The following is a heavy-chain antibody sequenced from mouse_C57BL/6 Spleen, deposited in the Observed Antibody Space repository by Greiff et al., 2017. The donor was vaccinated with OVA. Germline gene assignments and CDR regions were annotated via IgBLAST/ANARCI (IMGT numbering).Heavy chain of an antibody. CDR1: GYTFTDYE. Sequence: VQLQQSGAELVRPGASVTLSCKASGYTFTDYEMHWVKQTPVHGLEWIGAIDPETGGTAYNQKFKGKATLTADKSSSTAYMELRSLTSEDSAGYYCTGGYDYDGEFDYWGQGTTLTVSS. CDR2: IDPETGGT. J-gene: IGHJ2*01. D-gene: IGHD2-4*01. CDR3: TGGYDYDGEFDY. V-gene: IGHV1-15*01.